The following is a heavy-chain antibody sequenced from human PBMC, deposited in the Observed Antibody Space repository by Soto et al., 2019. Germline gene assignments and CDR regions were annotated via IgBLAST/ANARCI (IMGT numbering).Heavy chain of an antibody. Sequence: XTRSVARSVASDSSSRYSPYWIRQPPGKGLEWIGYIFYSGITNYNPSLESRVTISVDTSKNQFSLKVNSVTAHDTAVYYCARHYPIGNNWIYFDYWGQGTLVTVSS. D-gene: IGHD1-1*01. CDR3: ARHYPIGNNWIYFDY. J-gene: IGHJ4*02. CDR1: SDSSSRYS. V-gene: IGHV4-59*08. CDR2: IFYSGIT.